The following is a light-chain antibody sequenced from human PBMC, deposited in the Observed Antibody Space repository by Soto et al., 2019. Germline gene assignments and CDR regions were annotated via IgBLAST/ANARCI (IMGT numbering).Light chain of an antibody. CDR2: GAS. CDR1: QSVSNNY. Sequence: EIVLTQSPGTLSLSPGDRATLSCRASQSVSNNYLAWYQQKPGQAPRLLIYGASSRATGVPDRFSGSGSGTDFTLTISRLEPEDFAVYYCQQYGTTPLTFGGGNRWISN. V-gene: IGKV3-20*01. J-gene: IGKJ4*01. CDR3: QQYGTTPLT.